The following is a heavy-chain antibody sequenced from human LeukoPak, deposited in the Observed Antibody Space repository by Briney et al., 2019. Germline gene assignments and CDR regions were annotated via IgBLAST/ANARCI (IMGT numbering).Heavy chain of an antibody. J-gene: IGHJ3*02. Sequence: SETLSLTCTVSGYSISSGYYWGWIRQPPGKGLEWIGSIYHSGSTYYNPSLKSRVTISVDTSKNQFSLKLSSVTAADTAVYYCASNRVGAFDIWGQGTMVTVSS. CDR1: GYSISSGYY. V-gene: IGHV4-38-2*02. D-gene: IGHD3-16*01. CDR2: IYHSGST. CDR3: ASNRVGAFDI.